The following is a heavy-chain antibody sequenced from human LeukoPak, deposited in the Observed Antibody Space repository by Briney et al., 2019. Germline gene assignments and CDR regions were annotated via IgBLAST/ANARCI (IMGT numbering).Heavy chain of an antibody. CDR1: GDSIGTKY. Sequence: SETLSLTCTVSGDSIGTKYWSWIRRPAGRGLEWIGRITSIGTTDYSPSLKGRATMSLDTSKNQFSLSLRSVTAADTAIYYCARVPAAGTGPDYWGQGTLVTVSS. D-gene: IGHD6-13*01. J-gene: IGHJ4*02. CDR3: ARVPAAGTGPDY. CDR2: ITSIGTT. V-gene: IGHV4-4*07.